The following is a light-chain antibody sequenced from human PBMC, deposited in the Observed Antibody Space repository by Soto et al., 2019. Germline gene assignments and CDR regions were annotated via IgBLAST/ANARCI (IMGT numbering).Light chain of an antibody. CDR2: AAS. CDR1: ESISNN. CDR3: QQSYSPPFT. J-gene: IGKJ3*01. V-gene: IGKV1-39*01. Sequence: DIQMTQSPSSLSASVGDRVTITCRASESISNNLNWYQHKPGKAPKVLIYAASSLQSGVPSRFSGSGSGTDFILTITSLQAEDFATYYCQQSYSPPFTFGPGTTVDIK.